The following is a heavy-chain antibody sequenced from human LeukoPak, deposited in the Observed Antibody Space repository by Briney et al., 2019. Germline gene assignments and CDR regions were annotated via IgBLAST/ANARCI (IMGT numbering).Heavy chain of an antibody. CDR2: MNPNSGNT. J-gene: IGHJ1*01. CDR1: GYTFTSYD. CDR3: ARGRIAAAGHAEYFQH. D-gene: IGHD6-13*01. Sequence: ASVKVSCKASGYTFTSYDINWVRQATGQGLEWMGWMNPNSGNTGYAQKFQGRVTMTRNTSISTAYMELSSLRSEGTAVYYCARGRIAAAGHAEYFQHWGQGTLVTVSS. V-gene: IGHV1-8*01.